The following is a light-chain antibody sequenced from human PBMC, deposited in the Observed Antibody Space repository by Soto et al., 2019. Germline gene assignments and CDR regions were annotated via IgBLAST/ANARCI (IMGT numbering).Light chain of an antibody. Sequence: QSALTQPASVSGSPGQSLTISCTGTGSDIGGYNYVSWYQQHPDEAPKLMIYEVTNRPSGVSNRFSGSKSGTTSSLTISGLQPRDEADSFCSSYPRSNTLVVFGGGTKLTVL. CDR2: EVT. CDR1: GSDIGGYNY. J-gene: IGLJ2*01. V-gene: IGLV2-14*01. CDR3: SSYPRSNTLVV.